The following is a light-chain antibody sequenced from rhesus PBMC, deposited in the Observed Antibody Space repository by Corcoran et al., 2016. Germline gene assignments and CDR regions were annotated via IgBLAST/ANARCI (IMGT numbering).Light chain of an antibody. CDR3: QHGYGNPRT. J-gene: IGKJ1*01. CDR2: KAS. CDR1: ENVNNY. Sequence: DIQMTQSPSSLSASVGDRVTITCRASENVNNYLNWYQQKQGKAPKLLIYKASTLQSGVPSRFSGSGSGTDYTFTISSLQPEDVATYYCQHGYGNPRTFGQGTKVEIK. V-gene: IGKV1-74*01.